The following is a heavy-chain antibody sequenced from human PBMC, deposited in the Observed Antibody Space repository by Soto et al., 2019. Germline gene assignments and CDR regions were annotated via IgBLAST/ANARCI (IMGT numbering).Heavy chain of an antibody. CDR3: ARVTRYSSSSPASGWFDP. Sequence: EVQLVQSGAEVKKPGESLKISCKGSGYSFTSYWIGWVRQMPGKGLEWMGIIYPGDSDTRYSPSFQGQVTISADKSISTAYLQWSSLKASDTAMYYCARVTRYSSSSPASGWFDPWGQGTLVTVSS. D-gene: IGHD6-6*01. J-gene: IGHJ5*02. CDR1: GYSFTSYW. CDR2: IYPGDSDT. V-gene: IGHV5-51*03.